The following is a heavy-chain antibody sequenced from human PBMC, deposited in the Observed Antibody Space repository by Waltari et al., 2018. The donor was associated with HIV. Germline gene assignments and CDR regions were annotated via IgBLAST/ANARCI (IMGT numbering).Heavy chain of an antibody. D-gene: IGHD2-2*01. J-gene: IGHJ6*02. CDR2: LYYSGST. Sequence: QVQLQESGPGLVKPSETLSLTCTVSGGSISSYYWSWIRQPPGKGMAWIGYLYYSGSTNYNPSLKSRVTISVDTSKNQFSLKLSSVTAADTAVYYCARSPQPSLGMYYYYYYGMDVWGQGTTVTVSS. CDR3: ARSPQPSLGMYYYYYYGMDV. V-gene: IGHV4-59*08. CDR1: GGSISSYY.